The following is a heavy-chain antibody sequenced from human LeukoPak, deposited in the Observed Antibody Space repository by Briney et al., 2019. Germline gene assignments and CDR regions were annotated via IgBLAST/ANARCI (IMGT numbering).Heavy chain of an antibody. D-gene: IGHD3-22*01. J-gene: IGHJ4*02. V-gene: IGHV3-21*01. Sequence: GGSLRLSCAASGFTFSSYSMNWVRQAPGKGLGWVSSISSSSSYIYYADSVKGRFTISRDNAKNSLYLQMNSLRAEDTAVYYCASNYDSSNYYGFDYWGQGTLVTVSS. CDR2: ISSSSSYI. CDR1: GFTFSSYS. CDR3: ASNYDSSNYYGFDY.